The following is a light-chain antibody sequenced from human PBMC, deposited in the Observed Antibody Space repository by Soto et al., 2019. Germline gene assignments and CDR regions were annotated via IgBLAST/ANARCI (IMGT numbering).Light chain of an antibody. V-gene: IGKV1-12*01. J-gene: IGKJ3*01. CDR1: QGISRW. CDR2: AAS. CDR3: QQANSYPPFT. Sequence: DIQMTQSPSSVSASVGDRVTITCRASQGISRWLAWYQQKPGKAPKLLIYAASSLQVGVPSRFSGSGSGTDFTLTIVSLQPEDFATYYCQQANSYPPFTFGPGTKVDIK.